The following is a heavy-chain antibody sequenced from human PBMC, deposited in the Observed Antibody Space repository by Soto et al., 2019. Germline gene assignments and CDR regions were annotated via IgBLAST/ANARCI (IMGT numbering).Heavy chain of an antibody. CDR1: GFTFSSYS. V-gene: IGHV3-21*01. CDR3: ARARQLVDLAFDI. J-gene: IGHJ3*02. Sequence: EVQLVESGGGLVKPGGSLRLSCAASGFTFSSYSMNWVRQAPGKGLEWVSSISSSSSYIYYADSVKGRFTISRDNAKNSLYLQMNSLRAEDTAVYYCARARQLVDLAFDIWGQGTMVTVSS. D-gene: IGHD6-13*01. CDR2: ISSSSSYI.